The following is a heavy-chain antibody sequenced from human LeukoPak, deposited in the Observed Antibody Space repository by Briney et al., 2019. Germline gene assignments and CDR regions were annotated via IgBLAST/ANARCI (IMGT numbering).Heavy chain of an antibody. V-gene: IGHV3-30*03. CDR2: ISYDGSNK. Sequence: PGRSLRLSCAASGFTFSSYGMHWVRQAPGKGLEWVAVISYDGSNKYYADSVKGRFTISRDNSKNMLYLQMNSLRAEDTAVYYCARGYAWLSSHDAFDIWGQGTMVTVSS. CDR1: GFTFSSYG. CDR3: ARGYAWLSSHDAFDI. D-gene: IGHD3-22*01. J-gene: IGHJ3*02.